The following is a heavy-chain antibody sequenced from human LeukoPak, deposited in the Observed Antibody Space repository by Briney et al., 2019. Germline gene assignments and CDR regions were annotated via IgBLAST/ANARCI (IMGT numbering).Heavy chain of an antibody. Sequence: ASVKVSCKASGYRFSNYGIGWVRQAPGQGLEWMGWISAYNGATKYAQNLQGRVTMTTDTYTSTAYMELRSLRSDDTAVYYCARDLFDYGDYVFFDPWGQGTLVTVSS. V-gene: IGHV1-18*01. CDR3: ARDLFDYGDYVFFDP. D-gene: IGHD4-17*01. J-gene: IGHJ5*02. CDR2: ISAYNGAT. CDR1: GYRFSNYG.